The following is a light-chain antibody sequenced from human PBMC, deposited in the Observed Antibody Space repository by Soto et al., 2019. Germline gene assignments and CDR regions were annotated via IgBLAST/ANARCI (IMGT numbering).Light chain of an antibody. J-gene: IGKJ1*01. Sequence: DSKMTESPTSLDACVGGSVTIACRASRRISPWLAWYQQKPGKPPKLLIYGASSLAAGVPSRFSGSGSGTDFTLTISSLQPDDFASYYCQQYSSSTTFGQGTKVDIK. CDR3: QQYSSSTT. V-gene: IGKV1-5*01. CDR1: RRISPW. CDR2: GAS.